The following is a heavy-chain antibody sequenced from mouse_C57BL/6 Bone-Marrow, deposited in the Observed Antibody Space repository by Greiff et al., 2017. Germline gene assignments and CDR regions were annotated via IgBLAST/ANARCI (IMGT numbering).Heavy chain of an antibody. D-gene: IGHD1-1*01. V-gene: IGHV5-15*01. CDR1: GFTFSDYG. J-gene: IGHJ1*03. Sequence: EVKLVESGGGLVQPGGSLKLSCAASGFTFSDYGMAWVRQAPRKGPEWVAFISNLAYSIYYADTVTGRFTISRENAKNTLYLEMSSLRSEDTAMYYCARLGTTVVATDWYFDVWGTGTTVTVSS. CDR2: ISNLAYSI. CDR3: ARLGTTVVATDWYFDV.